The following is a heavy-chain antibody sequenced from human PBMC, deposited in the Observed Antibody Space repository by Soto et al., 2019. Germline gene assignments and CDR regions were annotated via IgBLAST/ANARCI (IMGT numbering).Heavy chain of an antibody. Sequence: PGGSLILSCVASGFTFSVAWMTWVRQAPGKGLEWIGRIKSNADGGTTEYAAPVKGRFTISRDDSENTLYLQMDSLKTEDTAVYYCAYQFMDVWGKGTTVTVSS. D-gene: IGHD2-2*01. J-gene: IGHJ6*03. CDR1: GFTFSVAW. V-gene: IGHV3-15*01. CDR3: AYQFMDV. CDR2: IKSNADGGTT.